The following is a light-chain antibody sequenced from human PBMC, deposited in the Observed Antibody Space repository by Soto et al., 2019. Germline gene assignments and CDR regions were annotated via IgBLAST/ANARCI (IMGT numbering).Light chain of an antibody. CDR2: DTS. CDR1: QSVSSY. J-gene: IGKJ3*01. Sequence: EIVLTQSPATLSLSPGERATLSCRASQSVSSYLAWYQQKPGQAPRLLIYDTSKRATGIPARFSGSGSGTDXTLTXSSXEPEDFAVYYCQQRTNWPRSFTFGPGTKVDIK. V-gene: IGKV3-11*01. CDR3: QQRTNWPRSFT.